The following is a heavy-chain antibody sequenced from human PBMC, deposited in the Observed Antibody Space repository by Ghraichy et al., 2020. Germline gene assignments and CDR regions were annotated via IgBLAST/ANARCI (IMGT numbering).Heavy chain of an antibody. CDR1: GFTFSGYS. CDR2: IISSTKTI. V-gene: IGHV3-48*02. J-gene: IGHJ6*02. CDR3: ARGSRVVRFFYYDGMDV. Sequence: GGSLRLSCVGSGFTFSGYSMNWVRQSPGKGLEWFSYIISSTKTIWYADSVKGRFTISRDNAQNSLYLQMNSLRDEDTAVYYCARGSRVVRFFYYDGMDVWGQGTTVTVSS. D-gene: IGHD2-2*01.